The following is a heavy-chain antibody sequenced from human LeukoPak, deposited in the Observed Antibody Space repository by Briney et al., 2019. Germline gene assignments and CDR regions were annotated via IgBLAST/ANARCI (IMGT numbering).Heavy chain of an antibody. V-gene: IGHV3-23*01. CDR2: ISGSGGSI. Sequence: GGSLRLSCAASGFTFNSYVMTWVRQAPGKGLEWVPGISGSGGSIHYADSVKGRFTIFRDNSKNTLFLQMDSLRVEDKAVYYCAKSLGLREDYWGQGTRVIVSS. CDR1: GFTFNSYV. D-gene: IGHD4-17*01. CDR3: AKSLGLREDY. J-gene: IGHJ4*02.